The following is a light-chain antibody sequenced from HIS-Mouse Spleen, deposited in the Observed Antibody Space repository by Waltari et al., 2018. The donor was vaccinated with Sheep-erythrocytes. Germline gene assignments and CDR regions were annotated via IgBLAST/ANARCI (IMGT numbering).Light chain of an antibody. Sequence: QSALTQPRSVSGSPGLSVTISCTGTCSDVGCYNYVSWYQQQPGKAPKLMIYDVSKRPSGVPDRFSGSKSGNTASLTISGLQAEDEADYYCCSYAGSYNHVFATGTKVTVL. CDR3: CSYAGSYNHV. V-gene: IGLV2-11*01. J-gene: IGLJ1*01. CDR2: DVS. CDR1: CSDVGCYNY.